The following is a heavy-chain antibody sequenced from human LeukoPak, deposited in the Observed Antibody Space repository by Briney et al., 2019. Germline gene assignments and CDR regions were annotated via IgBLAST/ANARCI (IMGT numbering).Heavy chain of an antibody. CDR1: GFTFSSYE. D-gene: IGHD2-15*01. J-gene: IGHJ4*02. V-gene: IGHV3-48*03. CDR3: ARDRFATLDY. CDR2: ISGSGTTI. Sequence: PGGSLRLSCAASGFTFSSYEMNWVRQAPGKGLEWVSYISGSGTTIYYADSVKGRFTISRDNAKNSLYLQMNRLRAEDTAVYYCARDRFATLDYWGQGTLVTVSS.